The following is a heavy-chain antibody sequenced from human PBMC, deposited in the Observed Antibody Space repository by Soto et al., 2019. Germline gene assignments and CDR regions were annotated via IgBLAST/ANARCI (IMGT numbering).Heavy chain of an antibody. V-gene: IGHV4-39*01. D-gene: IGHD6-6*01. CDR3: ARWIAARPHFDY. CDR2: IYYSGST. CDR1: GGSVSSSRYD. J-gene: IGHJ4*02. Sequence: XTLSVPCTVSGGSVSSSRYDWGWSRQPPGKGLEWIGVIYYSGSTCYNPSLKSRVTISVDTYNNQSSLKLSSLTAADTAVYYCARWIAARPHFDYWGQGTLGTVS.